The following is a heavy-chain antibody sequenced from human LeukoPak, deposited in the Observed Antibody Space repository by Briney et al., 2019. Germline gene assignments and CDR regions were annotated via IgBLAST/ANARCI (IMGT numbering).Heavy chain of an antibody. CDR1: GFTFSSYW. V-gene: IGHV3-74*01. CDR2: INSDGSST. Sequence: GGSLRLSCAASGFTFSSYWMHWVRQAPGKGLVWVSRINSDGSSTSYADSVKGRFTISRDNAKDTLYLQMNSLRAEDTAVYYCARDRDPAARRYYYYYYGMDVWGQGTTVTVSS. J-gene: IGHJ6*02. CDR3: ARDRDPAARRYYYYYYGMDV. D-gene: IGHD2-2*01.